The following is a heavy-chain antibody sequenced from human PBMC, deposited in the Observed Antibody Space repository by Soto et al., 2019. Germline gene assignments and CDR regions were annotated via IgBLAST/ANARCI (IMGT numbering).Heavy chain of an antibody. CDR2: ISYDGSNK. CDR1: GFTFSSYG. CDR3: AKGYSGYDSSNYYYGMDV. J-gene: IGHJ6*02. Sequence: GGSLRLSCAASGFTFSSYGRHWVRQAPGKGLEWVAVISYDGSNKYYADSVKGRFTISRDNSKNTLYLQMNSLRAEDTAVYYCAKGYSGYDSSNYYYGMDVWGQGTTVTVSS. V-gene: IGHV3-30*18. D-gene: IGHD5-12*01.